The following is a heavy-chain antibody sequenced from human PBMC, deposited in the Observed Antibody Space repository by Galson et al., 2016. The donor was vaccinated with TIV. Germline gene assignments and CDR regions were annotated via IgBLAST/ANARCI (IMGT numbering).Heavy chain of an antibody. CDR3: ARGGSRWCTLFDI. CDR2: IYYSGST. J-gene: IGHJ3*02. Sequence: TLSLTCTVSGGSISSYYWSWIRQPPGKGLEWIGYIYYSGSTNYNPSLKSRVTISVDTSKSQVSLKLSSVTAADTATYYCARGGSRWCTLFDIWGQGTMVTVST. D-gene: IGHD6-13*01. CDR1: GGSISSYY. V-gene: IGHV4-59*12.